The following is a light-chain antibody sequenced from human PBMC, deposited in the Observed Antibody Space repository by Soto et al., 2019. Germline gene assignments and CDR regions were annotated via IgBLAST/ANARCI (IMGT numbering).Light chain of an antibody. CDR1: QSVSSN. Sequence: EIVMTQSPATLSVSPGERATLSCRASQSVSSNLAWYQQKPGQAPRLLIYGASTRATGVPARFSGSGSGTEFTLTVTSLYSEDFAVYFCQQYDNWPPITFGQGTRLEIK. V-gene: IGKV3-15*01. CDR2: GAS. J-gene: IGKJ5*01. CDR3: QQYDNWPPIT.